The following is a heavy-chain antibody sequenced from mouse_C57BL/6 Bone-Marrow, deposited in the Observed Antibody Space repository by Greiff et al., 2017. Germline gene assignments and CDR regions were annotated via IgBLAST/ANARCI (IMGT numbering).Heavy chain of an antibody. J-gene: IGHJ2*01. CDR3: ARDRVYYYGSSHFDY. Sequence: EVKLMESGPGLVKPSQSLSLTCSVTGYSITSGYYWNWIRQFPGNKLEWMGYISYDGSNNYNPSLKNRISINRDTSKNQFFLKLNSVTTEDTATYYCARDRVYYYGSSHFDYWGQGTTLTVSS. V-gene: IGHV3-6*01. CDR2: ISYDGSN. D-gene: IGHD1-1*01. CDR1: GYSITSGYY.